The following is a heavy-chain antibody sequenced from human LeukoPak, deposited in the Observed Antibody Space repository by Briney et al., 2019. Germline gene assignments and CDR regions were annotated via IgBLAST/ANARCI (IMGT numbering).Heavy chain of an antibody. D-gene: IGHD3-10*01. CDR2: IKEDGSEE. V-gene: IGHV3-7*01. J-gene: IGHJ4*02. CDR1: GFTFSSYW. Sequence: GGSLRLSCAASGFTFSSYWMTWVRQTPGKGLEWVAIIKEDGSEEYYVDSVKGRFTISRDNAKNSLCLQMNGLRAGDTAVYYCARSRGVTWGQGTLVTVSS. CDR3: ARSRGVT.